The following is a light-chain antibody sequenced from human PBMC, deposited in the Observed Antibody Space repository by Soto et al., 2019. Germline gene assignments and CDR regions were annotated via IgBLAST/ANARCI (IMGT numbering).Light chain of an antibody. CDR1: QSVRSTY. CDR3: QQYGNSPLT. J-gene: IGKJ4*01. V-gene: IGKV3-20*01. Sequence: EIVLTQSPGTLSLSPGERATLSCRASQSVRSTYLAWYQQKPGQAPRLLIYGASSRATGIPDRFSGSGSGTDFTLTISILEPEDFAVYYCQQYGNSPLTFGGGTKVEIK. CDR2: GAS.